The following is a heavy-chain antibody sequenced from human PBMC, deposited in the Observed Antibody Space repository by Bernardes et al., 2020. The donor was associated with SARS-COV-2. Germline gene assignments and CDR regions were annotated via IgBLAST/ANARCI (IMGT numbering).Heavy chain of an antibody. D-gene: IGHD3-9*01. Sequence: ASVKVSCKASGYTFTTNDITWVRQATGQGLEWMGWMNPNSGNTGYAQKFQGRVIMTRNTSITTAYMELSSLRSEDTAVYYCARRRRVYDILTGYYPSSTYYFDYWCQGTLVTVSS. V-gene: IGHV1-8*01. CDR1: GYTFTTND. CDR3: ARRRRVYDILTGYYPSSTYYFDY. J-gene: IGHJ4*02. CDR2: MNPNSGNT.